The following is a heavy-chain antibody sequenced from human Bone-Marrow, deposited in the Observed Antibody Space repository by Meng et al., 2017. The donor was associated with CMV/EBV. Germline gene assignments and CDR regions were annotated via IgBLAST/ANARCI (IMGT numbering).Heavy chain of an antibody. V-gene: IGHV3-49*04. CDR1: GFTFGDYL. D-gene: IGHD1-1*01. CDR3: ARDLSPGYDEENWFDP. Sequence: GGSLRLSCSTSGFTFGDYLMSWVRQAPGKGLEWVSLIRTKANGGATEYAASVKGRFIISRDDDKGIAYLQMNSLRAEDTAVYYCARDLSPGYDEENWFDPWGQGTLVTVSS. CDR2: IRTKANGGAT. J-gene: IGHJ5*02.